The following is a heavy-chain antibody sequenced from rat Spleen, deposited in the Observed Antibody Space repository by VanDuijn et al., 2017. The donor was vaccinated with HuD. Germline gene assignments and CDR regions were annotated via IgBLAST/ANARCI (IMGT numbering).Heavy chain of an antibody. CDR1: GFSFSNYG. D-gene: IGHD4-3*01. J-gene: IGHJ3*01. CDR3: TRLRYGSWNPGYDWSVY. V-gene: IGHV5S13*01. CDR2: ISFGGGNI. Sequence: EVQLVESGGGLVQPGRSLRLSCAASGFSFSNYGMAWVRQAPTKVLEWVASISFGGGNIYYRGSVKGRFSISRDNAKNILYLQRESLRSEDTATYYCTRLRYGSWNPGYDWSVYWDQGTLVTVSS.